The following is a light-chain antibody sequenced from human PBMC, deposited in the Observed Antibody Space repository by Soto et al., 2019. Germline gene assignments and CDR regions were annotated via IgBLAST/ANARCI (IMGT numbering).Light chain of an antibody. Sequence: QSALTQPASVSGSPGQSITISCTGTSSDVGAYNYVSWYQQHPGKAPKIMIYDVSNRPSGVSNRFSGSKSGNTASLPISGLQAEDEADYYCSSYTSSTTLVFGGGTKVTVL. CDR2: DVS. CDR3: SSYTSSTTLV. V-gene: IGLV2-14*03. CDR1: SSDVGAYNY. J-gene: IGLJ2*01.